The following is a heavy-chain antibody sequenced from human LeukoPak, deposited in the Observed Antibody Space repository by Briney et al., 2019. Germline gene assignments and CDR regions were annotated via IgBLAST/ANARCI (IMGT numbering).Heavy chain of an antibody. CDR2: IYPGDSDT. CDR3: ARPNPHYCSGGSCYSGVYYFDD. V-gene: IGHV5-51*01. Sequence: GESLKISCKGSGYSFTSYWIGWVRQMPGKGLEWMGIIYPGDSDTTYSPSFQGQVTISADKSISTAYLQWSSLKASDTAMYYCARPNPHYCSGGSCYSGVYYFDDWGHGTLVTVSS. D-gene: IGHD2-15*01. CDR1: GYSFTSYW. J-gene: IGHJ4*01.